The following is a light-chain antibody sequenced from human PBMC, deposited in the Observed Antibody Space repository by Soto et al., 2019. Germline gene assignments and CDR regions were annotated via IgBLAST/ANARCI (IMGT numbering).Light chain of an antibody. CDR2: DTS. CDR1: QSVSIH. J-gene: IGKJ5*01. Sequence: ETVITQSPGTLSVSLGERATLSCRASQSVSIHLAWYQQKPGQAPRLLIYDTSTRATGIPARFSGSGSGTEFTLTISSLQSEDFAVYYCQQYSNWPPITCGQGTRLEIK. CDR3: QQYSNWPPIT. V-gene: IGKV3-15*01.